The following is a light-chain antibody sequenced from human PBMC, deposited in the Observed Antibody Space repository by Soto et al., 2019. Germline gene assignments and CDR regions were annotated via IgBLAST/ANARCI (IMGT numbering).Light chain of an antibody. Sequence: EIVLTQSPGTLSLSPGERATLSCRASQSVSINFLAWYQQKPGQAPRLLIYAASSRATGIPDRFSGSGSGTDFTLTISRLEPEDFALSYCQQYGTSPLTFGGGTKVDIK. V-gene: IGKV3-20*01. J-gene: IGKJ4*01. CDR3: QQYGTSPLT. CDR1: QSVSINF. CDR2: AAS.